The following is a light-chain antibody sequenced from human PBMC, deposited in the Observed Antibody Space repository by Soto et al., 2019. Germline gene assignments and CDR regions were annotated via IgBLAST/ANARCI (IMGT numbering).Light chain of an antibody. J-gene: IGKJ5*01. Sequence: IVLPQSPGTLSLSPGECYTLSCRASQSVSSSYLAWYQQKPGQANRLLIYGASSRATGIPDRFSGSGSGTDFTLTISSLQPEEFATYYCQQFNSYPITFGQGTRLEIK. CDR2: GAS. CDR3: QQFNSYPIT. V-gene: IGKV3-20*01. CDR1: QSVSSSY.